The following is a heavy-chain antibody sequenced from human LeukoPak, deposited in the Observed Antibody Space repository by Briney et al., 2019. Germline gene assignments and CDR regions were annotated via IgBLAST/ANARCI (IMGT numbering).Heavy chain of an antibody. CDR1: GFTFSSYW. Sequence: QRGGSLRLSCEASGFTFSSYWMHWVRQTPGKGLMWVARIESDGSTLYADSVQGRFTISGDNAKNSLYLQMNSLRVEDTAVYYCARGSGSLDYWGQGTLVTVSS. CDR3: ARGSGSLDY. D-gene: IGHD3-10*01. J-gene: IGHJ4*02. V-gene: IGHV3-74*01. CDR2: IESDGST.